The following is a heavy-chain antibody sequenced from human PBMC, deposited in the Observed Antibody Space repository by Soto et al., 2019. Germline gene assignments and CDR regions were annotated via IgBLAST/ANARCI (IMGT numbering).Heavy chain of an antibody. CDR2: IYPGDSDT. V-gene: IGHV5-51*01. D-gene: IGHD3-22*01. J-gene: IGHJ4*02. Sequence: PXESLKISCKGSGYSFTSYWIGWARRIPGKGLEWMGIIYPGDSDTRYSPSFQGQVTISADKSISTAYLQWSSLKASDTAMYYCARKVGGVITHPFDYWGQGTLVTVSS. CDR1: GYSFTSYW. CDR3: ARKVGGVITHPFDY.